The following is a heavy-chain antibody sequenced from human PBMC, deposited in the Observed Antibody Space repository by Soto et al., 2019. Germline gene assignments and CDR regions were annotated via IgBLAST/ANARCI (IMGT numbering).Heavy chain of an antibody. CDR3: ARDSRVVVAAYSLLGMDV. D-gene: IGHD2-15*01. V-gene: IGHV4-59*01. CDR1: GGSISSYY. J-gene: IGHJ6*02. Sequence: PSETLSLTCSVSGGSISSYYWSWIRQPPGKGLEWIGYIYYSGSTNYNPSLKSRVTISVDTSKNQFSLKLSSVTAADTAVYYCARDSRVVVAAYSLLGMDVWGQGPTVTVSS. CDR2: IYYSGST.